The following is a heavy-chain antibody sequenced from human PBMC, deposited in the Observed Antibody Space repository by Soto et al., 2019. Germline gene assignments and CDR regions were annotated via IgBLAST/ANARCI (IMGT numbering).Heavy chain of an antibody. D-gene: IGHD2-2*01. J-gene: IGHJ5*02. V-gene: IGHV1-3*01. CDR3: ARAGYCSSTSCSEFVP. CDR1: GYTCTSYA. Sequence: ASVKASCKASGYTCTSYAMHCVRQAPGQRLEWMGWINAGNGNTKYSQKFQGRVTITRDTSASTTYMELSSLRSEDTAVYYCARAGYCSSTSCSEFVPWGQGTLVTVSS. CDR2: INAGNGNT.